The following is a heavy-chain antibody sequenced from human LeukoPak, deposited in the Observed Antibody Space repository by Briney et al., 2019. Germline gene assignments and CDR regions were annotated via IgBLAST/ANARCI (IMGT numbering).Heavy chain of an antibody. CDR1: GFTFSSHG. CDR3: AKDDAWLQYGD. Sequence: GGSLRLSCAASGFTFSSHGMNWVRQAPGKGLEWVSGISPNGVITYYADSVKGRFTISRDNSKGTVSLQMNSLRPEDTAVYYCAKDDAWLQYGDWGRGTLVTVSS. CDR2: ISPNGVIT. V-gene: IGHV3-23*01. J-gene: IGHJ4*02. D-gene: IGHD5-24*01.